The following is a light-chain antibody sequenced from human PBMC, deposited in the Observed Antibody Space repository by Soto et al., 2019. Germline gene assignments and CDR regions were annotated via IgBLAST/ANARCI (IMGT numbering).Light chain of an antibody. J-gene: IGLJ2*01. Sequence: QSVLTQPASVSGSPGQSITISCTGTSSDVGSYNLVSWYQQYPGKAPKLMIYEGDKRPSGVSYRFSGSKSGNTASLTISRLQAEDEADYYCCSYAGSSSVVFGGGTKLTVL. CDR1: SSDVGSYNL. V-gene: IGLV2-23*01. CDR2: EGD. CDR3: CSYAGSSSVV.